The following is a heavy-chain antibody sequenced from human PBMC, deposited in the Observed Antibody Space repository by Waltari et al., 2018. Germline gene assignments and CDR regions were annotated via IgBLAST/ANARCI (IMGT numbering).Heavy chain of an antibody. D-gene: IGHD2-15*01. V-gene: IGHV3-21*03. CDR3: ASGGRGYCSGGSCLDNYYYYYMDV. CDR1: GFTFSSYS. J-gene: IGHJ6*03. CDR2: ISSSSSYI. Sequence: EVQLVESGGGLVKPGGSLRLSCAASGFTFSSYSMNWVRQAPGKGLEWVSSISSSSSYIYYADSVKGRFTISRDNAKNSLYLQMNSLRAEDTAVYYCASGGRGYCSGGSCLDNYYYYYMDVWGKETTVTVSS.